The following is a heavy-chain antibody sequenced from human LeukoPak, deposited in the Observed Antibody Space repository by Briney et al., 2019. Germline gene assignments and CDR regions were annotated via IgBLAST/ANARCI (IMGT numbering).Heavy chain of an antibody. CDR3: TRDRGASAFDR. D-gene: IGHD3-10*01. Sequence: PSETLSLTCAVYGGSLSGYYWSWIRQPPGKGLEYIAYMHYGGKSDYNPSLKSRVTISIDTSRNQFYLQLTSVTAADTAMYYCTRDRGASAFDRWGQGTLVTVSS. V-gene: IGHV4-59*01. J-gene: IGHJ4*02. CDR1: GGSLSGYY. CDR2: MHYGGKS.